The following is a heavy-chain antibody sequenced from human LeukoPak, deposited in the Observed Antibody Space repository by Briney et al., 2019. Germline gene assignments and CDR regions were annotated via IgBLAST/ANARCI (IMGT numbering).Heavy chain of an antibody. CDR3: AKFAGAFDI. D-gene: IGHD1-1*01. CDR2: ISWNSGSI. Sequence: GGSLRLSCAASGLAFNSYGMSWVRQAPGKGLEWVSGISWNSGSIGYADSVKGRFTISRDNAKNSLYLQMNSLRAEDTALYYCAKFAGAFDIWGQGTMVTVSS. J-gene: IGHJ3*02. V-gene: IGHV3-9*01. CDR1: GLAFNSYG.